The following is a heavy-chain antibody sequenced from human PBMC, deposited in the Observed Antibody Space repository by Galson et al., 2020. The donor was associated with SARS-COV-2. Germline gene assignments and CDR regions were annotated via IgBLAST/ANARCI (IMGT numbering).Heavy chain of an antibody. V-gene: IGHV1-58*02. CDR3: AARGLLGEFPQ. CDR1: GLTFTSSA. CDR2: IVVGSGNT. Sequence: SVKVSCKASGLTFTSSAMQWVRQARGQRLEWIGWIVVGSGNTNYAQKFQERVTITRDMSTSTAYMELSSLRSEDTAVYYCAARGLLGEFPQWGQGTLVTVSS. D-gene: IGHD3-16*01. J-gene: IGHJ4*02.